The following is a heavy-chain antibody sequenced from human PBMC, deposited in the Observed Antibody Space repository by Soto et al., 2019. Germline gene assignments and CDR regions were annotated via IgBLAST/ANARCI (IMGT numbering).Heavy chain of an antibody. V-gene: IGHV3-13*04. J-gene: IGHJ4*02. CDR3: ARVGRLPFFDY. D-gene: IGHD5-12*01. Sequence: EVQLVESGGGLVQPGGSLRLSCAASGFTFSSYDMHWVRQATGKGLEWVSSIGTAGDTYYPGSVKGRFTISRENAKNFLYLQMNSLRAADTAVYYCARVGRLPFFDYWGQGTLVSVSS. CDR2: IGTAGDT. CDR1: GFTFSSYD.